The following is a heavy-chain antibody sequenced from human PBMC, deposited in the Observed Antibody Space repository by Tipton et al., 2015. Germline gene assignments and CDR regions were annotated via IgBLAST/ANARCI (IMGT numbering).Heavy chain of an antibody. J-gene: IGHJ5*02. V-gene: IGHV4-39*02. CDR2: VYHAGNS. CDR1: GDSIISDTYS. Sequence: TLSLTCTVSGDSIISDTYSWGWLRQPPGKGLEWIGNVYHAGNSFTNPSFQGRATILVDTSKNHFSLNLISVTATDTATYYCAREEPGLASPGTAWFGPWGRGAPIVVSS. D-gene: IGHD6-13*01. CDR3: AREEPGLASPGTAWFGP.